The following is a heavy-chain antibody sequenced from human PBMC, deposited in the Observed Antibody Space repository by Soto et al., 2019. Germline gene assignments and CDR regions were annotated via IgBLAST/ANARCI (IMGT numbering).Heavy chain of an antibody. J-gene: IGHJ6*02. D-gene: IGHD4-17*01. CDR3: AREDDYGYRYINYGLDV. CDR2: ISFDGTKK. Sequence: QAQLVESGGGVVQPGRSLRLSCAASGFTFNIYALHWVRQAPGKGLEWVAVISFDGTKKYYSDSVQGRFTISRDNLKNTLYLQMNNLRVEDAALYFCAREDDYGYRYINYGLDVWGQGTTVTVSS. CDR1: GFTFNIYA. V-gene: IGHV3-30-3*01.